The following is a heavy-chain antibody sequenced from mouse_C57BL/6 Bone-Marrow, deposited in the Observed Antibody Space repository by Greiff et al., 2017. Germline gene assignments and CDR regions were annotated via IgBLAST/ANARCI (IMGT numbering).Heavy chain of an antibody. V-gene: IGHV3-8*01. CDR1: GYSITSDY. D-gene: IGHD2-4*01. CDR3: ARGPYDYGGYFDV. J-gene: IGHJ1*03. CDR2: ISYRGST. Sequence: EVQLQESGPGLAKPSQTLSLTCSVTGYSITSDYWNWIRKFPGNKLEYMGYISYRGSTYYNPSPKSRISITRDTSKNQYYLQLSSVTTEDTSTYYGARGPYDYGGYFDVWGTGTTVTVSS.